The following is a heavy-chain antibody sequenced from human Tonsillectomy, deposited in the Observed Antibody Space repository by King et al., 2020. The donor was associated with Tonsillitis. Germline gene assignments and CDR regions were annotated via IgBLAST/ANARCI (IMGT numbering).Heavy chain of an antibody. CDR3: AKDRGRGWLAPRP. V-gene: IGHV3-9*01. CDR2: ISWNSGSI. CDR1: GFTFDDYA. D-gene: IGHD6-19*01. Sequence: VQLVESGGGLVQPGRSLRLSCAASGFTFDDYAMHWVRQAPGKGLEWVSGISWNSGSIGYADSVKGRFTISRDNAKNSLYLQMNSLRAEDTALYYCAKDRGRGWLAPRPWGQGTLVTVSS. J-gene: IGHJ5*02.